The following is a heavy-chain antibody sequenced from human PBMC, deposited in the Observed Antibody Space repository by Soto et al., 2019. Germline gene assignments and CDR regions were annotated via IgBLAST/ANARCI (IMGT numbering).Heavy chain of an antibody. V-gene: IGHV3-23*01. D-gene: IGHD6-13*01. CDR2: ISVSGGTT. Sequence: PGGSLRLSCGASGFTFRTYAISWVRQAPGKGLEWVSVISVSGGTTYYADSVKGRFTISRDNSKNTLYLQMNSLIAEDTAVYYCAKVRESAAAGHFDYWGQGTLVTVSS. CDR1: GFTFRTYA. J-gene: IGHJ4*02. CDR3: AKVRESAAAGHFDY.